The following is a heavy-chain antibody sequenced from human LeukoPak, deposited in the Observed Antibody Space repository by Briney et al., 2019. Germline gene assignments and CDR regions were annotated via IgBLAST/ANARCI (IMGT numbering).Heavy chain of an antibody. CDR3: ARGGSITIFGVVSGDAFDI. Sequence: GASVKVSCKASGYTFTSYAIHWVRQAPGQRLEWMGWIDGGNGNTKYSQKFQGRVTITRDTSASTAYMDLSSLRSEDTAVYYCARGGSITIFGVVSGDAFDIWGQGTMVTVSS. CDR1: GYTFTSYA. D-gene: IGHD3-3*01. CDR2: IDGGNGNT. J-gene: IGHJ3*02. V-gene: IGHV1-3*01.